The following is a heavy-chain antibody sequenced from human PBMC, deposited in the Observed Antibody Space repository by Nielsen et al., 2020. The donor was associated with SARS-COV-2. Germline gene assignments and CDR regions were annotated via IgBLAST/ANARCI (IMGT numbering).Heavy chain of an antibody. CDR3: ARDKDDSSGYYYYYYYYGMDV. Sequence: VRQAPGKGLEWVSAISGSGGSTYCADSVKGRFTISRDNSKNTLYLQMNSLRAEDTAVYYCARDKDDSSGYYYYYYYYGMDVWGQGTTVTVSS. J-gene: IGHJ6*02. D-gene: IGHD3-22*01. CDR2: ISGSGGST. V-gene: IGHV3-23*01.